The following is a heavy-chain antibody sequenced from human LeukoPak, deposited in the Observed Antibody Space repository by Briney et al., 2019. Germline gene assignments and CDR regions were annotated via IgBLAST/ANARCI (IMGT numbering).Heavy chain of an antibody. Sequence: GSLRLSCAASGFTFSDYYMSWIRQAPGKGLEWIGSIYYSGSTYYNPSLRSRVTISVDTPKDQFSLKLSSVTAADTAVYYCARHKVKRYYYDSSGPKGAFDIWGQGTMVTVSS. CDR2: IYYSGST. CDR3: ARHKVKRYYYDSSGPKGAFDI. D-gene: IGHD3-22*01. CDR1: GFTFSDYY. V-gene: IGHV4-38-2*01. J-gene: IGHJ3*02.